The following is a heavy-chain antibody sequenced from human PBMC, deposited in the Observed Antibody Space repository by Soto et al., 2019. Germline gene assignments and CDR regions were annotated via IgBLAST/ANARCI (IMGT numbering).Heavy chain of an antibody. D-gene: IGHD4-17*01. J-gene: IGHJ4*02. V-gene: IGHV4-59*01. CDR2: VYYTGNT. CDR1: GGSISTSS. Sequence: ETLSLTCTVSGGSISTSSWNWIRQAPGKGLEWIGCVYYTGNTNYNPSLKSRVTISVDTSKYQFSLKLSSVTAADTAVYYCANYPTTVTSDYWGQGTLVTVPS. CDR3: ANYPTTVTSDY.